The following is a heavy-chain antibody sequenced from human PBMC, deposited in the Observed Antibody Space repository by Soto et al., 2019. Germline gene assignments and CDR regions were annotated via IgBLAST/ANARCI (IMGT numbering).Heavy chain of an antibody. J-gene: IGHJ6*02. D-gene: IGHD2-15*01. CDR2: ISSSSSYT. CDR1: GFTFSDYY. CDR3: AREVVVVAATLRTYYYYGMDV. Sequence: GGSLRLSCAASGFTFSDYYMSWIRQAPGKGLEWVSYISSSSSYTNYADSVKGRFTISRDNAKNSLYLQMNSLGAEDTAVYYCAREVVVVAATLRTYYYYGMDVWGQGTTVTVSS. V-gene: IGHV3-11*06.